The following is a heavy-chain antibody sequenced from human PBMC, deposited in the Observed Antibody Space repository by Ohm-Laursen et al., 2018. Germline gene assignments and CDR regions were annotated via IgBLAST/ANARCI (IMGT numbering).Heavy chain of an antibody. J-gene: IGHJ6*02. Sequence: GSLRLSCAASGFTFSSYAMSWVRQAPGKGLEWVSSISSSSSYIYYADSVKGRFTISRDNAKNSLYLQMNSLRAEDTAVYYCARGKHGGMDVWGQGTTVTVSS. CDR3: ARGKHGGMDV. V-gene: IGHV3-21*04. CDR1: GFTFSSYA. CDR2: ISSSSSYI.